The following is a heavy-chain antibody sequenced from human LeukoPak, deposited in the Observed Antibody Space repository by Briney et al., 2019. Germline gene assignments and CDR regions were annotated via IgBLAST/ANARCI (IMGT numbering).Heavy chain of an antibody. D-gene: IGHD3-22*01. CDR2: ISAYNGNT. Sequence: GASVKVSCKASGYTFTSYGISWVRQAPGQGLEWMGWISAYNGNTNYAQKLQGRVTMTTDTSTSTAYMELRSLRSDDTAVYYCARDPQIVDSSVFYPYWGRGTLVTVSS. CDR3: ARDPQIVDSSVFYPY. V-gene: IGHV1-18*01. CDR1: GYTFTSYG. J-gene: IGHJ4*02.